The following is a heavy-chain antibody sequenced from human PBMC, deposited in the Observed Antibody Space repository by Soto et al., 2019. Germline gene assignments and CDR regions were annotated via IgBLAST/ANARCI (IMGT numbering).Heavy chain of an antibody. CDR2: INHSGST. J-gene: IGHJ4*02. V-gene: IGHV4-34*01. CDR3: ARGLGASDY. CDR1: GGSFSGYY. Sequence: QVQLQQWGAGLLKPSETLSLTCAVYGGSFSGYYWSWIRQPPGKGLEWIGEINHSGSTNYNPSLKXRXTXXVDTSKNQFSLKLSSVTAADTAVYYCARGLGASDYWGQGTLVTVSS.